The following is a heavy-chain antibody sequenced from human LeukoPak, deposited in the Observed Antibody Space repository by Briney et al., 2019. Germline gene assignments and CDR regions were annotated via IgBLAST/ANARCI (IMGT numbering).Heavy chain of an antibody. Sequence: GASVKVSCKASGYTFTSYGISWVRQAPGKGLEWMGWISAYNGSTNYAQKLQGRVTMTTDTSTSTAYMELRSLRSDDTAVYYCARVHGNITAAGLDYWGQGTLVTVSS. J-gene: IGHJ4*02. CDR2: ISAYNGST. CDR3: ARVHGNITAAGLDY. CDR1: GYTFTSYG. V-gene: IGHV1-18*01. D-gene: IGHD6-13*01.